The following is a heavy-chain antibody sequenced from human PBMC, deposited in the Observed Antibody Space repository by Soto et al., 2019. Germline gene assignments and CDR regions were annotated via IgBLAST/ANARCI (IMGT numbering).Heavy chain of an antibody. CDR2: IWYDGSNK. D-gene: IGHD3-9*01. Sequence: GSLRLSCAASGFTFSSYGMHWVRQAPGKGLEWVAVIWYDGSNKYYADSVKGRFTISRDNSKNTLYLQMNSLRAEDTAVYYCARDSRGRYDILTGYSLFDYWGQGTLVTVSS. V-gene: IGHV3-33*01. CDR1: GFTFSSYG. J-gene: IGHJ4*02. CDR3: ARDSRGRYDILTGYSLFDY.